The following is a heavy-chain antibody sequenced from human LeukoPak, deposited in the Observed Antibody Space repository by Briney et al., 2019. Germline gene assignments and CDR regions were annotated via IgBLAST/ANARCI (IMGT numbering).Heavy chain of an antibody. CDR1: GGSISSSSYY. Sequence: SETLSLTCTVSGGSISSSSYYWGWIRQPPGKGLEWIGTIYYSGSTYYNPSLKSRVTTSVDTSKNQFSLKLRFVTAADTAVYYCATGYTSNCPYNWGQGTLVTVSS. CDR2: IYYSGST. CDR3: ATGYTSNCPYN. V-gene: IGHV4-39*01. D-gene: IGHD6-13*01. J-gene: IGHJ4*02.